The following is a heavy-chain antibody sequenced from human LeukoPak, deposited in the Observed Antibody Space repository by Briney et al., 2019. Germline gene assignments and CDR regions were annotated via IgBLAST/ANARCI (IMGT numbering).Heavy chain of an antibody. CDR1: GGSFSSHY. J-gene: IGHJ4*02. CDR2: IYYSGIT. D-gene: IGHD3-22*01. CDR3: ARETPHDYYDSSGYWRGTRKFDY. Sequence: KTSETLSLTCSVSGGSFSSHYWSWIRQPPGKGLDWIGNIYYSGITNYNPSLKSRVTISVDTSKNQFSLKLSSVTAADTAVYYCARETPHDYYDSSGYWRGTRKFDYWGQGTLVTVSS. V-gene: IGHV4-59*11.